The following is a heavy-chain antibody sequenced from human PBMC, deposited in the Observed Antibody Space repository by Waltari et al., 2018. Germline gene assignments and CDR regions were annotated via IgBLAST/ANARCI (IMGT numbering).Heavy chain of an antibody. CDR3: AGIIYPGALIDY. CDR2: IYHSGST. J-gene: IGHJ4*02. Sequence: QVQLQESGPGLVKPSETLSLTCAVSGYSISSGYYWGWIRQPPGKGLEWIGSIYHSGSTSYNPSLKSRVTISVDTSKNQCSLKLSSVTAADTAVYYCAGIIYPGALIDYWGQGTLVTVSS. V-gene: IGHV4-38-2*01. D-gene: IGHD1-26*01. CDR1: GYSISSGYY.